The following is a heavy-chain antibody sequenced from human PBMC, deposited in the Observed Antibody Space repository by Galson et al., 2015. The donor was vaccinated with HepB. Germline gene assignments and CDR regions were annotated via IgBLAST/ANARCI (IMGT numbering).Heavy chain of an antibody. D-gene: IGHD3-10*01. V-gene: IGHV3-23*01. CDR2: ISGSGGST. CDR3: AKDQEEKVRGVIIPDAFDI. Sequence: SLRLSCAASGFTFSSYAMSWVRQAPGKGLEWVSAISGSGGSTYYADSVKGRFTIPRDNSKNTLYLQMNSLRAEDTAVYYCAKDQEEKVRGVIIPDAFDIWGQGTMVTVSS. J-gene: IGHJ3*02. CDR1: GFTFSSYA.